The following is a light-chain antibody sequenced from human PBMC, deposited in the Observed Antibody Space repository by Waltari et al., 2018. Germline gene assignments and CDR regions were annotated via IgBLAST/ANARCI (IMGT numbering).Light chain of an antibody. Sequence: QSALTQPASVSASPGPSITISCTGTTSDLGSDNYVSWYQQHPGRAPKLMIYDFNNRPSGVSIRFSGSKSFNAASLTISGLQAEDEADYYCSSYTTNTRVFGGGTKLTV. V-gene: IGLV2-14*03. CDR3: SSYTTNTRV. CDR1: TSDLGSDNY. CDR2: DFN. J-gene: IGLJ2*01.